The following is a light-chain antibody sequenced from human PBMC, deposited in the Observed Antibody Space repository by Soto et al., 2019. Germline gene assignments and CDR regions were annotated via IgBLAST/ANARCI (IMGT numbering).Light chain of an antibody. J-gene: IGLJ1*01. Sequence: QSALTQPASVSGSPRHSITISCTGTSSDVGGYNYVSWYQQQPGKAPKFMIYDVTNRPSGVSNRFSGSKSGNTASLTISGLQAEDEADYYCCSYTTSNTRQIVFGTGTKVTVL. CDR3: CSYTTSNTRQIV. CDR2: DVT. V-gene: IGLV2-14*01. CDR1: SSDVGGYNY.